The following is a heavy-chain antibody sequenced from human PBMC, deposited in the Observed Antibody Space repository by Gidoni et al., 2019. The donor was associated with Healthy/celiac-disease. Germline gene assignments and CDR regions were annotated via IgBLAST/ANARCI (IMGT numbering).Heavy chain of an antibody. D-gene: IGHD2-15*01. CDR2: IWYDGSNK. CDR3: ATSRRQRVVVAATPENHGYFDY. J-gene: IGHJ4*02. Sequence: TGKGLEWVAVIWYDGSNKYYADSVKGRFTISRDNSKNTLYLQMNSLRAEDTAVYYCATSRRQRVVVAATPENHGYFDYWGQGTLVTVSS. V-gene: IGHV3-33*01.